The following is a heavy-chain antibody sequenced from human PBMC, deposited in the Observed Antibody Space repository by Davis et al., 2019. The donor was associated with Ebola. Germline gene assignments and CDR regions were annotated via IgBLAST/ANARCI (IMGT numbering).Heavy chain of an antibody. V-gene: IGHV3-73*01. CDR1: GFTFSGSA. D-gene: IGHD4-11*01. Sequence: GESLKISCAASGFTFSGSAMHWVRQASGKGLEWVGRSRSKANSYATAYAASVKGRFTISRDDSKNTAYLQMNSLKTEETAVYYCTTTTTASDHWGQGTLVTVSS. CDR3: TTTTTASDH. CDR2: SRSKANSYAT. J-gene: IGHJ4*02.